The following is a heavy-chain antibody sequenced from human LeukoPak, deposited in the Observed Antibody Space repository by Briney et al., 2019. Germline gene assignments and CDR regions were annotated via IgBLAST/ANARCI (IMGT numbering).Heavy chain of an antibody. D-gene: IGHD1-26*01. CDR2: IRSKANSYAT. Sequence: GGSLRLSCAASGFTFSGSAMHWVRQASGKGLEWVGRIRSKANSYATAYAASVKGRFTISRDDSKNTAYLQMNSLKTEDTAVYYCTRPISGGSTKGDYWGQGTLVTVSS. J-gene: IGHJ4*02. V-gene: IGHV3-73*01. CDR3: TRPISGGSTKGDY. CDR1: GFTFSGSA.